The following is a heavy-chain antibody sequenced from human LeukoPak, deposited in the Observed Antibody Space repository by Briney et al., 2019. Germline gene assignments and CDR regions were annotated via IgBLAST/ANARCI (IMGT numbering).Heavy chain of an antibody. CDR3: AKDSVLRYFDWLSFIDY. V-gene: IGHV3-23*01. CDR2: ISGSGGST. J-gene: IGHJ4*02. CDR1: GFTFSSDA. Sequence: GGSLRLSCAASGFTFSSDAMSWVRQAPGKGLEWVSAISGSGGSTYYADSVKGRFTISRDNSKNTLYLQMNSLRAEDTAVYYCAKDSVLRYFDWLSFIDYWGQGTLVTVSS. D-gene: IGHD3-9*01.